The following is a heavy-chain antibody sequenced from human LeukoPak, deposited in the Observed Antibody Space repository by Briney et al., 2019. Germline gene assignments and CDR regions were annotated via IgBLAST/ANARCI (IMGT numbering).Heavy chain of an antibody. Sequence: GGSLRLSCSVSGLTFTDYWMNWVRQAPGKGLEWVASIRQDGGEKSYMDSVRGRFSISRDNTKNSLFLQMSSLRAEDTAVYYCARDGTAAGLYFDLWGQGTLVTVSS. CDR3: ARDGTAAGLYFDL. D-gene: IGHD6-13*01. CDR2: IRQDGGEK. V-gene: IGHV3-7*01. J-gene: IGHJ4*01. CDR1: GLTFTDYW.